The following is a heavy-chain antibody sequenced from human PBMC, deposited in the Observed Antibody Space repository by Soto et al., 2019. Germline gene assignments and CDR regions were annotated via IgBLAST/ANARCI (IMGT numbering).Heavy chain of an antibody. CDR3: ATSLWFGTQPEI. J-gene: IGHJ4*02. CDR1: GGSFSNIY. Sequence: TLSLTCAVYGGSFSNIYWTWFRQPPGKGLEWIGEISPSGTTKYIPSLKSRGTISVDTSRKQFFLKVTSVSAADTAVYYCATSLWFGTQPEIWGPGTLVTVSS. V-gene: IGHV4-34*01. D-gene: IGHD3-10*01. CDR2: ISPSGTT.